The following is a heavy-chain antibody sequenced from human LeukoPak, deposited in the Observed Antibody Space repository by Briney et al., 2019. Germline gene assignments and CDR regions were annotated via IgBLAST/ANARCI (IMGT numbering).Heavy chain of an antibody. CDR2: ISGSGGST. CDR3: AKVAYYDILTVIYYFDY. D-gene: IGHD3-9*01. Sequence: PGGSLRLSCAASGFTLSSYAMSWVRQAPGKGLEWVSAISGSGGSTYYADSVKGRFTISRDNSKNTLYLQMNSLRAEDTAVYYCAKVAYYDILTVIYYFDYWGQGTLVTVSS. J-gene: IGHJ4*02. CDR1: GFTLSSYA. V-gene: IGHV3-23*01.